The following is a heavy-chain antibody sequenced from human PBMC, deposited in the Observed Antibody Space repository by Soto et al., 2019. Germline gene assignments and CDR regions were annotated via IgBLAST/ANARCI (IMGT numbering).Heavy chain of an antibody. J-gene: IGHJ4*02. Sequence: GGSLRLSCATSGFTFNVYAMSWVRQAPGKGLEWISGISGTGGRTYYADSVKGRFTISRDSSRSTLSLQMNTLRVEDTAVYYCARDKRILVTGPLDHWGQGTLVTVSS. CDR1: GFTFNVYA. V-gene: IGHV3-23*01. CDR2: ISGTGGRT. D-gene: IGHD2-21*02. CDR3: ARDKRILVTGPLDH.